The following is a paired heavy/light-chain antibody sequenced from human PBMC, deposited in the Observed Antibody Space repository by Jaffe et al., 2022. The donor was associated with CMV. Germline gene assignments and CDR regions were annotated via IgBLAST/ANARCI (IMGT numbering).Heavy chain of an antibody. CDR3: ARRQIVPTAVGHYGMDV. V-gene: IGHV5-51*01. D-gene: IGHD2-2*01. CDR2: IYPGDSDT. CDR1: GYSFTNYW. J-gene: IGHJ6*02. Sequence: EVQLVQSGAEVKKPGESLKISCKGSGYSFTNYWIAWVRQMPGKGLEWMGIIYPGDSDTVYSPSFQGQVTISADKSISTAYLHWSSLKASDTAIYYCARRQIVPTAVGHYGMDVWGQGTTVTVSS.
Light chain of an antibody. CDR3: QQYDNWPRT. Sequence: EIVMTQSPATLSVSPGERATLSCRASQSVSSNLAWYQQKPGQAPRLLIYAASTRATGIPASFSGSGSGTDFTLTISSLQSGDFAVYYCQQYDNWPRTFGQGTQVEIK. CDR1: QSVSSN. J-gene: IGKJ1*01. CDR2: AAS. V-gene: IGKV3-15*01.